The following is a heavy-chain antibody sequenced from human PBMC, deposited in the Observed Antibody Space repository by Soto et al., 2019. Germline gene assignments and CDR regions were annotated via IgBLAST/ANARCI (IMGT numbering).Heavy chain of an antibody. CDR2: IYYSGST. V-gene: IGHV4-59*08. CDR3: SGQRRPGSGNWYGVDS. Sequence: QVQLKESGPGLVKPSETLSLTCTVSGGSISSYYWSWIRQPPGKGLEWIGYIYYSGSTNYNPSLTSRGTISVDTSNNRCALRLSSVTAADTAVYYCSGQRRPGSGNWYGVDSWGQGTLVTVSS. CDR1: GGSISSYY. J-gene: IGHJ4*02. D-gene: IGHD1-1*01.